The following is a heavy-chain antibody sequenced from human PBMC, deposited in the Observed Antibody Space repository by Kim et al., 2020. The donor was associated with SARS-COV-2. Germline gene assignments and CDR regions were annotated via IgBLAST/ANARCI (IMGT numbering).Heavy chain of an antibody. D-gene: IGHD6-25*01. V-gene: IGHV6-1*01. J-gene: IGHJ6*02. CDR3: ARGGSSGLYYGMDV. Sequence: AVSVKSRITINPDTSKNQFSLQLNSVTPEDTAVYYCARGGSSGLYYGMDVWGQGTTVTVSS.